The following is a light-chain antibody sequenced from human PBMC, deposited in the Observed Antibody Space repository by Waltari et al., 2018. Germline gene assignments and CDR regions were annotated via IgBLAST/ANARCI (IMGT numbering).Light chain of an antibody. Sequence: KYASWYQQKPGQSPLLVIYQDTNRPSGIPERFSGSKSGNAATLTISGTQAMDEADYYCQALGTGAWVFGGGTKLTVL. V-gene: IGLV3-1*01. CDR3: QALGTGAWV. J-gene: IGLJ3*02. CDR1: KY. CDR2: QDT.